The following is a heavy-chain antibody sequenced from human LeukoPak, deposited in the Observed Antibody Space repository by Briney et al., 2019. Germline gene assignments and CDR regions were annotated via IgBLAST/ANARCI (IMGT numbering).Heavy chain of an antibody. CDR1: GYTLTELS. CDR3: ATGYRVYAEKNSY. CDR2: FDPEDGET. J-gene: IGHJ4*02. Sequence: VASVKVSCKVSGYTLTELSMHWVRQAPGKGLAWMGGFDPEDGETIYAQKFQGRVTMTEDTSTDTAYMELSSLRSEDTAVYYCATGYRVYAEKNSYWGQGTLVTVSS. D-gene: IGHD2-8*01. V-gene: IGHV1-24*01.